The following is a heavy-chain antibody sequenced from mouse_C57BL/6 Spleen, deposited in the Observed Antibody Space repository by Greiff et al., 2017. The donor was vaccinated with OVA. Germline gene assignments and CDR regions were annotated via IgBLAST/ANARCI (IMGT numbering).Heavy chain of an antibody. J-gene: IGHJ4*01. CDR2: INPNNGGT. CDR3: AREVVDYAMDD. CDR1: GYTFTDYY. D-gene: IGHD1-1*01. Sequence: VQLQQSGPELVKPGASVKISCKASGYTFTDYYMNWVKQSHGKSLEWIGDINPNNGGTSYNQKFKGKATLTVDKSSSTAYMELRSLTSEDSAVYYCAREVVDYAMDDWGQGTSVTVSS. V-gene: IGHV1-26*01.